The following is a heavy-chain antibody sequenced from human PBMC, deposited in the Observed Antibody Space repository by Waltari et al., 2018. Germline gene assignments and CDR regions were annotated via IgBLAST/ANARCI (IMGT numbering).Heavy chain of an antibody. Sequence: EVQLVQSGAEVKKPGESLKISCKGSGYSFTSYWIGWVRKMPGKGLEWMGIMYPGAYDTEYSPSFQGQVTSSADKSISTAYLQWSSLKASDTAMYYCARPAWGYSAYYFDYWGQGTLVTVSS. CDR2: MYPGAYDT. D-gene: IGHD3-16*01. J-gene: IGHJ4*02. V-gene: IGHV5-51*01. CDR1: GYSFTSYW. CDR3: ARPAWGYSAYYFDY.